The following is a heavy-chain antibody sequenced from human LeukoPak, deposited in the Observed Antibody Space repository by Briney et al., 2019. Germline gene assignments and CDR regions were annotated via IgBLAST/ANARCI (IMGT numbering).Heavy chain of an antibody. D-gene: IGHD3-16*02. CDR1: GYTFTSYG. Sequence: ASVKVSCKASGYTFTSYGISWVRQAPGQGLEWMGWISAYNGNTNYAQKLQGRVTITTDTSTSTAYMELRSLRSGDTAVYYCARDAPAGNDYVWGSYRYVYYYYYMDVWGKGTTVTVSS. J-gene: IGHJ6*03. CDR2: ISAYNGNT. CDR3: ARDAPAGNDYVWGSYRYVYYYYYMDV. V-gene: IGHV1-18*01.